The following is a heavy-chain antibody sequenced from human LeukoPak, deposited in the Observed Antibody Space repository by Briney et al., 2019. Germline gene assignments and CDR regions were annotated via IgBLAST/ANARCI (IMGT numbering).Heavy chain of an antibody. CDR3: TTVYY. Sequence: GGSLRLSCAARGFTFSDTWMSWVRQSPGQGLEWVGRIQSKADGGTPAYAVPGKGRFIISRDDSKNTVYLQMDSLKIEDTGVYYCTTVYYWGQGTVVTVAS. V-gene: IGHV3-15*01. CDR1: GFTFSDTW. J-gene: IGHJ4*02. CDR2: IQSKADGGTP.